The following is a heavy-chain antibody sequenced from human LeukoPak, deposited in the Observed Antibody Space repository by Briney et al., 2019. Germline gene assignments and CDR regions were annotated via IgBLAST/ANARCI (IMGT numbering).Heavy chain of an antibody. CDR1: GYTFTSYY. CDR3: ARDGANSSGYKDYYYYGMDV. J-gene: IGHJ6*02. Sequence: ASVKVSCKASGYTFTSYYMHWVRQAPGQGLEWMGIINPNGGSTTYAQRFQGRVTMTTDTSTSTAYMELRSLRSDDTAVYYCARDGANSSGYKDYYYYGMDVWGQGTTVTVSS. CDR2: INPNGGST. D-gene: IGHD3-22*01. V-gene: IGHV1-46*01.